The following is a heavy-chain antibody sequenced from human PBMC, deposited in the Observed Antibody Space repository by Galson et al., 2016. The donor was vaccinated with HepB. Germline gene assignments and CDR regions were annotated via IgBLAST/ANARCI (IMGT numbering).Heavy chain of an antibody. V-gene: IGHV3-15*01. CDR3: TTEHSYFGSSN. Sequence: SLRLSCAASGVTFSKSWMSWVRQAPGKGLQWVGRIKGEPEGAIVSYAAPVRGRFTISTNESDNTLHLQMDSLRTEDTAVYYCTTEHSYFGSSNWGQGTLVTVSS. D-gene: IGHD3-10*01. CDR2: IKGEPEGAIV. CDR1: GVTFSKSW. J-gene: IGHJ4*02.